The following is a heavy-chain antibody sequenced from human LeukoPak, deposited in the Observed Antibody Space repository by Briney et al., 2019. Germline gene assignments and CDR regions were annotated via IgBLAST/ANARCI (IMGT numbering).Heavy chain of an antibody. J-gene: IGHJ6*03. CDR1: GGTFISYA. CDR3: ERVPLPPGTAADCYYLDV. CDR2: IIPIFGTA. V-gene: IGHV1-69*13. D-gene: IGHD1-7*01. Sequence: ASVKVSCKASGGTFISYAISWVRQAPGQGSERMGGIIPIFGTANYAQKFQGRVTITADETKSTAYMELSRLRDGETAVYYCERVPLPPGTAADCYYLDVWGKGTTVTVSS.